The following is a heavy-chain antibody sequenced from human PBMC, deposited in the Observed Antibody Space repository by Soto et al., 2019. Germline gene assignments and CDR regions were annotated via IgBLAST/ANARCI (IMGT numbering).Heavy chain of an antibody. CDR2: ISYDGSNK. J-gene: IGHJ4*02. Sequence: QVQLVESGGGVVQPGRSLRLSCAASGFTFSSYGMHWVRQAPGKGLEWVAVISYDGSNKYYADSVKGRFTISRDNSKNTLYLHMNSLRAEDTAVYYCAEETAMATSHFDYWGQGTLVTVSS. V-gene: IGHV3-30*18. CDR3: AEETAMATSHFDY. D-gene: IGHD5-18*01. CDR1: GFTFSSYG.